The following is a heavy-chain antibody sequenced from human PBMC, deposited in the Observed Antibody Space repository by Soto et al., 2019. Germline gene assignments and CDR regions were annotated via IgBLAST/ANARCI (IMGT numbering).Heavy chain of an antibody. V-gene: IGHV3-33*01. CDR1: GFSFSSAC. CDR2: IWYDGSNK. J-gene: IGHJ4*02. Sequence: GGSVTRCCEASGFSFSSACLQWVGQAPGKGLEWVAVIWYDGSNKYYADSVKGRCTISRANSKNRLYLHVNSQTDEDTAVYYCARDMIYCGGDCYFSFEYGGQGT. D-gene: IGHD2-21*02. CDR3: ARDMIYCGGDCYFSFEY.